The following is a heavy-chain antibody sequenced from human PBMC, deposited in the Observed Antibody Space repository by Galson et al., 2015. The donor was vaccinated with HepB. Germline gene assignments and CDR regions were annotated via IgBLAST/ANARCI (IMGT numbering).Heavy chain of an antibody. CDR2: VNNDGIST. V-gene: IGHV3-74*01. CDR1: GFTFSSYG. D-gene: IGHD2-21*01. CDR3: ARGAIHNFDY. J-gene: IGHJ4*02. Sequence: SLRLSCAASGFTFSSYGMHWVRQGPGKGLVWVSRVNNDGISTTYVDSVEGRFTISRDNARNTLYLQMSSLRAEDTAVYYCARGAIHNFDYWGQGTLVTVSS.